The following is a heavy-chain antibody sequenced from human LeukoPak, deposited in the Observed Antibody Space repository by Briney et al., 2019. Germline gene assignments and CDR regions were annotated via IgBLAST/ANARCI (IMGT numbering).Heavy chain of an antibody. V-gene: IGHV3-23*01. CDR1: GFTFSTYN. J-gene: IGHJ4*02. D-gene: IGHD4-11*01. CDR2: ISGSGGST. CDR3: SKAIRQDYSNSGY. Sequence: GGSLRLSCAASGFTFSTYNMNWVRQAPGKGLEWVSAISGSGGSTYYADSVKGRFTISRDNSKNTLYLQMNSLRAEDTAVYYCSKAIRQDYSNSGYWGQGTLVTVSS.